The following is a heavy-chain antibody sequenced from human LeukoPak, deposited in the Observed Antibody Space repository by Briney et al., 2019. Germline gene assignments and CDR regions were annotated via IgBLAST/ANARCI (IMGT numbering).Heavy chain of an antibody. CDR3: ARRRIVGSIDDAFDI. Sequence: GGSLILSCAASGFIFSNNWMNWVRQAPGKGLEWAAVISSDGNTQYYADSVEGRFTISRDNSNNTLYLQMNSLRADDTAIYYCARRRIVGSIDDAFDIWGQGTMVTLSS. D-gene: IGHD1-26*01. CDR1: GFIFSNNW. V-gene: IGHV3-30-3*01. CDR2: ISSDGNTQ. J-gene: IGHJ3*02.